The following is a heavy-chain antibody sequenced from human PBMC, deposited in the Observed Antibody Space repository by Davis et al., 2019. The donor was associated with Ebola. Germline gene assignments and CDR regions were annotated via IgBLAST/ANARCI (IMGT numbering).Heavy chain of an antibody. CDR2: IVVGSGNT. CDR3: AAVPIGYCSGGSCSANPDY. J-gene: IGHJ4*02. V-gene: IGHV1-58*02. Sequence: SVKVSCKASGFTFTSSAMQWVRQARGQRLEWIGWIVVGSGNTNYAQKFQERVTITRDMSTSTAYMELSSLRSEDTAVYYCAAVPIGYCSGGSCSANPDYWGQGTLVTVSS. CDR1: GFTFTSSA. D-gene: IGHD2-15*01.